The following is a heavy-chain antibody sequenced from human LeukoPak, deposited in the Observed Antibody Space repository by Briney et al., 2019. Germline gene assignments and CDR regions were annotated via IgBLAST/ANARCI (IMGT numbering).Heavy chain of an antibody. CDR1: GGSISSDY. CDR3: TRDRFGGGWFDP. CDR2: INVDGRT. J-gene: IGHJ5*02. Sequence: SETLSLTCSVSGGSISSDYWSWIRQSPGKGLEWIAYINVDGRTNHNPSLKSRVTMSLDTSKNQISMNLTSVTAADTAVYYCTRDRFGGGWFDPWGQGILVTVSS. D-gene: IGHD3-10*01. V-gene: IGHV4-59*08.